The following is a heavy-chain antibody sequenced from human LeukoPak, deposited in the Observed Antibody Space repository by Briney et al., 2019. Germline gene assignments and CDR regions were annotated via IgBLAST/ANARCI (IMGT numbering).Heavy chain of an antibody. Sequence: QSQTLSLTSAIYGDTVSTNSAAWNWIRHSPSRGLEWLGRTYYRSKWYGYFAVSVKSRITINPDTSKNQFPLPLNSVTPEDTAVYFCAREQQWFDYWGQGTLVIVSS. CDR1: GDTVSTNSAA. V-gene: IGHV6-1*01. D-gene: IGHD5-18*01. CDR2: TYYRSKWYG. J-gene: IGHJ4*02. CDR3: AREQQWFDY.